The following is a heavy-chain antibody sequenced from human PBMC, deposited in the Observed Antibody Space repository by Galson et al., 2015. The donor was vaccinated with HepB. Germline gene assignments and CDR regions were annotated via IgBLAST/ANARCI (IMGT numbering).Heavy chain of an antibody. D-gene: IGHD3-22*01. V-gene: IGHV3-30*18. CDR3: AKVGEYDSSTYSTQDAFDI. CDR2: ISYDGRNK. Sequence: SLRLSCAASGFTFSSYGMHWVRQAPGKGLEWVAVISYDGRNKDYEDSVKGRFTISRDNSKNTLYLQMNSLRAEDTAVYYCAKVGEYDSSTYSTQDAFDIWGQGTMVTVSS. CDR1: GFTFSSYG. J-gene: IGHJ3*02.